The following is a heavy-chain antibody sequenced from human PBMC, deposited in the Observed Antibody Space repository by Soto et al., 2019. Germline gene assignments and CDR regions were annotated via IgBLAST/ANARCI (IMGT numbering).Heavy chain of an antibody. CDR1: GYSFTSYW. J-gene: IGHJ3*02. Sequence: GESLKISCKGSGYSFTSYWISWVRQMPGKGLEWMGRIDPSDSYTNYSPSFQGHVTISADTSTSTAYMELRSLRSDDTAVYYCARVLGYNSSWWRHTAFDIWGQGTMVTVSS. CDR3: ARVLGYNSSWWRHTAFDI. V-gene: IGHV5-10-1*01. D-gene: IGHD6-13*01. CDR2: IDPSDSYT.